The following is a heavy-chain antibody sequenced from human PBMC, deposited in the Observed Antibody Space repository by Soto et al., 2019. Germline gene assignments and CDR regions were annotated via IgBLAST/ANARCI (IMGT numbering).Heavy chain of an antibody. D-gene: IGHD2-15*01. CDR2: INPSGGST. V-gene: IGHV1-46*03. Sequence: ASVKVSCKASGYTFTSYYMHWVRQAPGQGLEWMGIINPSGGSTSYAQKFQGRVTMTRDTSTSTVYMELSSLRSEDTAVYYCARYCSGGSCYRGIDAFDIWGQGTMVTVSS. J-gene: IGHJ3*02. CDR3: ARYCSGGSCYRGIDAFDI. CDR1: GYTFTSYY.